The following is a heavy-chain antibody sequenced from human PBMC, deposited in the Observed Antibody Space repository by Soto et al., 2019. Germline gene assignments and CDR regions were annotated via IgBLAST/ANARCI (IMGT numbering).Heavy chain of an antibody. Sequence: SETLSLTCTVSGGSISSGEYYWSWIRQPPGKGLDWIGYIYYSGSTYYNPSLKSRVTISVDTSRNQFSLKLSSVTAADTAVYFCAREGGEYCDSSGYWHHWFDAWGQGTLVTVSS. CDR1: GGSISSGEYY. V-gene: IGHV4-30-4*01. CDR2: IYYSGST. J-gene: IGHJ5*02. CDR3: AREGGEYCDSSGYWHHWFDA. D-gene: IGHD3-22*01.